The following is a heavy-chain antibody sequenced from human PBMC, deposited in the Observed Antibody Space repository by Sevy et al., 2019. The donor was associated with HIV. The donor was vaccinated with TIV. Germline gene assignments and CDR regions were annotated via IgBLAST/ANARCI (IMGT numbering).Heavy chain of an antibody. CDR1: GFTFINYG. Sequence: GGSLRLSCAASGFTFINYGMYWVRQAPGKGLEWVAFVSSDESNKYYVESVKGRFTISRDNSKNTLYLQMNSLRPEDRAVYYCARDAQRLPLGELSRIPSARGGMDVWGLGTAVTVSS. D-gene: IGHD3-16*02. CDR3: ARDAQRLPLGELSRIPSARGGMDV. V-gene: IGHV3-33*07. CDR2: VSSDESNK. J-gene: IGHJ6*02.